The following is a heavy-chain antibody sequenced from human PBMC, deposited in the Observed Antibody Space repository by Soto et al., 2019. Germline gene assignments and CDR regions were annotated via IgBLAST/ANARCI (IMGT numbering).Heavy chain of an antibody. J-gene: IGHJ4*02. D-gene: IGHD3-10*01. CDR3: ARESYYGSGATVVAY. CDR2: IYYSGTT. V-gene: IGHV4-59*11. CDR1: GGSISGHY. Sequence: SETLSLTCTVSGGSISGHYWSWIRQPPGKGLEWIGYIYYSGTTSYNPSLNSRVTMSVDTSKNQFSLKVNSVTAADTAVYYCARESYYGSGATVVAYWGQGTLVTVSS.